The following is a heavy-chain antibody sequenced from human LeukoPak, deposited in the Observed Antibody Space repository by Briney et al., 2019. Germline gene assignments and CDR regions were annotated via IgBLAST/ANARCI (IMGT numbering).Heavy chain of an antibody. CDR1: GFTFSSCS. V-gene: IGHV3-21*01. Sequence: GGSLRLSCAASGFTFSSCSMNWVRQAPGKGLEWVSSISSSSSYIYYADSVKGRFTISRDNAKNSLYLQMNSLRAEDTAVYYCAREGRTVGDAFDIWGQGTMVTVSS. CDR2: ISSSSSYI. J-gene: IGHJ3*02. CDR3: AREGRTVGDAFDI. D-gene: IGHD2-8*02.